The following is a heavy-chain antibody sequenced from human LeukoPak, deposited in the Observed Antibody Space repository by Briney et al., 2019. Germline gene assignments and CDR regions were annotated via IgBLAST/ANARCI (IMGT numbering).Heavy chain of an antibody. CDR1: GFIFSSYE. CDR2: ISSGGTI. V-gene: IGHV3-23*01. J-gene: IGHJ4*02. D-gene: IGHD3-22*01. CDR3: AKAYSSDY. Sequence: GGSLRLSCAASGFIFSSYEMTWVRQAPGKRLEWVSHISSGGTIFYADSVKGRFTISRDNSKNTLYLQMNSLRAEDTAVYYCAKAYSSDYWGQGILVTVSS.